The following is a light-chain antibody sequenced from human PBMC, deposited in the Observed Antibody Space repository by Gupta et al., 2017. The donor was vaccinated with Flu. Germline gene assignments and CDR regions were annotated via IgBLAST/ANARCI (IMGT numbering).Light chain of an antibody. J-gene: IGKJ2*01. CDR2: LVS. CDR3: QQSYSSPYT. Sequence: DIQMTQSPYYLSASVGDRLSITCRASQSSSRYLNWYQQRPGKAPKLLIYLVSSLQSGVPSRFSGAGSGTDFTLTISSLQPEDFATYYCQQSYSSPYTFGQGTKLEIK. CDR1: QSSSRY. V-gene: IGKV1-39*01.